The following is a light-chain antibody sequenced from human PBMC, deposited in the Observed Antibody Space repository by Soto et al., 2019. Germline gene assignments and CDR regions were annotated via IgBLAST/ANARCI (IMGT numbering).Light chain of an antibody. J-gene: IGKJ5*01. Sequence: VMTQSPATLSVSPGERANLSCRASESVSRNLAWYXXRHGPXXXLPXXGASXRHTHTPVSFTGRGSRTEFTLTISSLQSEDFAVYYCQQYNKWPPSIIFGQVTRLEIK. CDR2: GAS. V-gene: IGKV3-15*01. CDR1: ESVSRN. CDR3: QQYNKWPPSII.